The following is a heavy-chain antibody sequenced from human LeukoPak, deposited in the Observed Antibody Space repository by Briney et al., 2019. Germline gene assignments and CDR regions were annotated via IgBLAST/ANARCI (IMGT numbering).Heavy chain of an antibody. CDR2: IYHSGST. Sequence: SGTLSLTFAVSGGSISSSNWWSWVRQPPGKGLEWIGEIYHSGSTNYNPSLKSRVTISVDKSKNQFSLKLSSVTAADTAVYYCARVVVVVVAATSWFDPWGQGTLVTVSS. CDR1: GGSISSSNW. V-gene: IGHV4-4*02. D-gene: IGHD2-15*01. J-gene: IGHJ5*02. CDR3: ARVVVVVVAATSWFDP.